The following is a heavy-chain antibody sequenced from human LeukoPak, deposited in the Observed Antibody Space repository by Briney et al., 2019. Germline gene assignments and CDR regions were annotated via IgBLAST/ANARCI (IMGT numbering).Heavy chain of an antibody. CDR2: IYYSGST. V-gene: IGHV4-59*12. CDR1: GGSINNYY. D-gene: IGHD5-18*01. Sequence: PSETLSLTCSFSGGSINNYYWSWIRQPPGKGLEWIGYIYYSGSTNYNPSLKSRVTISVDTSKNQFSLKLSSVTAADTAVYYCARGIQLDYWGQGTLVTVSS. J-gene: IGHJ4*02. CDR3: ARGIQLDY.